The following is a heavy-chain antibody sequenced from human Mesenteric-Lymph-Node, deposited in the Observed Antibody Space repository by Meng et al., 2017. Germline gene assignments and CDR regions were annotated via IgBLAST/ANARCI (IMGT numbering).Heavy chain of an antibody. Sequence: QVQLVQSGAEVKMPGASVKVSCKASGYTFTAYYLHWVRQAPGQGLEWMGWINTNTGNPTYAQGFTGRFVFSLDTSVSTAYLQISSLKAEDTAVYYCARDLSYYGSGSFDPWGQGTLVTVSS. CDR2: INTNTGNP. V-gene: IGHV7-4-1*02. CDR3: ARDLSYYGSGSFDP. CDR1: GYTFTAYY. D-gene: IGHD3-10*01. J-gene: IGHJ5*02.